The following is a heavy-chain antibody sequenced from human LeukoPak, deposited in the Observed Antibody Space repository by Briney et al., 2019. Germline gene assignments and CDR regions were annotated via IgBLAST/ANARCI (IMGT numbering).Heavy chain of an antibody. D-gene: IGHD4-17*01. Sequence: SETLSLTCAVYGGSFSGYYWSWIRQPPGKGLEWIGYIYYSGSTNYNPSLKSRVTISVDTSKNQFSLKLSSVTAADTAVYYCARVKTTVTSSSPQDWYFDLWGRGTLVTVSS. V-gene: IGHV4-59*01. J-gene: IGHJ2*01. CDR3: ARVKTTVTSSSPQDWYFDL. CDR1: GGSFSGYY. CDR2: IYYSGST.